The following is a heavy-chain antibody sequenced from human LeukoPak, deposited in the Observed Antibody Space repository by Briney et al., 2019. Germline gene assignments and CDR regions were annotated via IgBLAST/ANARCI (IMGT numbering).Heavy chain of an antibody. Sequence: KSSETLSLTCTVSGGSISSGSYYWSWIRQPAGKGLEWIGRIYTSGSTNYNPSLKSRVTISVDTSKNQFSLKLSSVTAADTAVYYCARVVTGPFDYWGQGTLVTVSS. V-gene: IGHV4-61*02. CDR3: ARVVTGPFDY. D-gene: IGHD4-23*01. CDR1: GGSISSGSYY. J-gene: IGHJ4*02. CDR2: IYTSGST.